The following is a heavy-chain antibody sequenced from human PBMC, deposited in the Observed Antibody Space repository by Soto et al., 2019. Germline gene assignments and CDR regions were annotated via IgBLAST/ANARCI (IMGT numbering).Heavy chain of an antibody. Sequence: QVQLVQSGAEVKKPGSSVKVSCKASGGTFSSYAISWVRQAPGQGLEWMGWIIPTVGTANYAQKFQGRVTITGDESTSTAYMELSSLRSEDTAVYYCAGGGIGLAAAGHFDYWGQGTLVTVSS. V-gene: IGHV1-69*01. CDR2: IIPTVGTA. D-gene: IGHD6-13*01. CDR3: AGGGIGLAAAGHFDY. CDR1: GGTFSSYA. J-gene: IGHJ4*01.